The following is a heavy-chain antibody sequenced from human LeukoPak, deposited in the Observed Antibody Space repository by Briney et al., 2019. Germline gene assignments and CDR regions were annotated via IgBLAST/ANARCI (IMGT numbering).Heavy chain of an antibody. Sequence: GGSLRLSCAASVFTFSSYWMSWVRQAPGKGLEWVANINQDGSEKYYVDSVKGRFTISRDNAKNSLYLQMNSLRAEDTAVYYCARDYYDYVWGSYRYTFDYWGQGTLVTVSS. CDR2: INQDGSEK. J-gene: IGHJ4*02. D-gene: IGHD3-16*02. CDR3: ARDYYDYVWGSYRYTFDY. V-gene: IGHV3-7*01. CDR1: VFTFSSYW.